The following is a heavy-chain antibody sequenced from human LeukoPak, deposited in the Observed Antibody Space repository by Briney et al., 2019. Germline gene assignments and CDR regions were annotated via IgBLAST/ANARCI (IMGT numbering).Heavy chain of an antibody. Sequence: SETLSLTCTVSGGSISSYYWSWIRPPPGKGLEWIGYIYYSGSTNYNPSLKSRVTISVDTSKNQFSLKLSSVTAADTAVYYCARRGDYYDSSGYDYWGQGTLVTVSS. CDR3: ARRGDYYDSSGYDY. D-gene: IGHD3-22*01. CDR2: IYYSGST. J-gene: IGHJ4*02. V-gene: IGHV4-59*01. CDR1: GGSISSYY.